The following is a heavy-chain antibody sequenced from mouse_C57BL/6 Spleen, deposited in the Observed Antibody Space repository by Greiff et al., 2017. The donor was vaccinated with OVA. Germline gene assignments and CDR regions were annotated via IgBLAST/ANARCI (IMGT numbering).Heavy chain of an antibody. CDR1: GYTFTGYW. V-gene: IGHV1-9*01. Sequence: QVQLQQPGAELMKPGASVKLSCKATGYTFTGYWIEWVKQRPGHGLEWIGEILPGSGSTNYNEKFKGKATFTADKSSTTAYMQLSSLTTEDSAVYYCARGGPVVGRDWYFDVWGTGTTVTVSS. D-gene: IGHD1-1*01. CDR3: ARGGPVVGRDWYFDV. CDR2: ILPGSGST. J-gene: IGHJ1*03.